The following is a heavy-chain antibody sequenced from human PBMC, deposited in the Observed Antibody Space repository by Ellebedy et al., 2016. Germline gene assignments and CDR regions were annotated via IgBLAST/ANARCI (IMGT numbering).Heavy chain of an antibody. J-gene: IGHJ4*02. V-gene: IGHV1-46*04. CDR3: ARDLSGVSRGSYYFDY. CDR2: INPSGDST. D-gene: IGHD1-26*01. Sequence: ASVKVSCKASGYTFTSYYMHWVRQAPGQGLEWMGIINPSGDSTSYTQRLKGRVTVTRDTSTSTVYMELSSLTSEDTAVFYCARDLSGVSRGSYYFDYWGQGSLVTVSS. CDR1: GYTFTSYY.